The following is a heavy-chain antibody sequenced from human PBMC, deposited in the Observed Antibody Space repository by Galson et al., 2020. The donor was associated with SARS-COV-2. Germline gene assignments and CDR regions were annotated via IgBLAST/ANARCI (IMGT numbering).Heavy chain of an antibody. CDR3: ACLSVGIVGALGAFGI. V-gene: IGHV4-38-2*02. J-gene: IGHJ3*02. D-gene: IGHD1-26*01. CDR2: IYHNWST. Sequence: SETLSLTCTVSGYPNSSGHYRGWTRQPPGKGLEWSGSIYHNWSTYYNPSLKSRVTISVDTSKNEFSLKLSAVTAADAAVYYCACLSVGIVGALGAFGIWGQGTMVTGSS. CDR1: GYPNSSGHY.